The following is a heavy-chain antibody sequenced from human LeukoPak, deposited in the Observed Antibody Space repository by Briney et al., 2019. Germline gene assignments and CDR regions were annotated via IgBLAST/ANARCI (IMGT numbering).Heavy chain of an antibody. V-gene: IGHV1-69*05. D-gene: IGHD3-3*01. CDR3: ARAKGAGITIFNYYYYYYMDV. J-gene: IGHJ6*03. CDR1: GGTFSSYA. CDR2: IIPIFGTA. Sequence: SVKVSCKASGGTFSSYAISWVRQAPGQGLEWMGGIIPIFGTANYVQKFQGRVTITTDESTSTAYMELSSLRSEDTAVYYCARAKGAGITIFNYYYYYYMDVWGKGTTVTVSS.